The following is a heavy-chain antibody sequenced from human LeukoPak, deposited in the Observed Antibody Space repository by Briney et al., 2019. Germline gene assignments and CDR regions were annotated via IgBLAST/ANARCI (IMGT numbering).Heavy chain of an antibody. D-gene: IGHD2-2*01. Sequence: SQTLSLTCAISGDSVSNNFAAWNWIRQSPSRGLEWLGRTYYRSEWYSDYAVSVRSRININPDTSKNQFSLQLNSVTPEDTAMYYCARDRGSCYAVPSSPCGMDVWGQGTTVTVSS. CDR3: ARDRGSCYAVPSSPCGMDV. V-gene: IGHV6-1*01. CDR1: GDSVSNNFAA. J-gene: IGHJ6*02. CDR2: TYYRSEWYS.